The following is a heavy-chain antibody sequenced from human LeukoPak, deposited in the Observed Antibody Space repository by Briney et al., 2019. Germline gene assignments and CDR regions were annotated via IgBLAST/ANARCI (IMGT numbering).Heavy chain of an antibody. CDR2: ISGSGGST. Sequence: GGSLTLSCAASGFTVSSYAMSWVRQAPGKGLEWVSAISGSGGSTYYADSVKGPFTISRDNSKNTLYLQMNSLRAEDTAVYYCAKFLPTHIVVANYYFDYWGQGTLVTVSS. J-gene: IGHJ4*02. D-gene: IGHD2-21*01. CDR3: AKFLPTHIVVANYYFDY. V-gene: IGHV3-23*01. CDR1: GFTVSSYA.